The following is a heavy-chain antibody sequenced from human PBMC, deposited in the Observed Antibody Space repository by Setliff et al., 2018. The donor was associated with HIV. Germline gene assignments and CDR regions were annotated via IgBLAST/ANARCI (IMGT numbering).Heavy chain of an antibody. CDR1: GQFISDGYY. Sequence: SETLSLTCTVSGQFISDGYYWGWIRQPPGKGLEWIGSVYHSGKTYYNPSLKSRVTMSADTSKNQISLMLRSMTAADTAVYFCTREGSYYDRTGYWPVFDDWGQGTLVTVSS. CDR3: TREGSYYDRTGYWPVFDD. V-gene: IGHV4-38-2*02. J-gene: IGHJ4*02. D-gene: IGHD3-22*01. CDR2: VYHSGKT.